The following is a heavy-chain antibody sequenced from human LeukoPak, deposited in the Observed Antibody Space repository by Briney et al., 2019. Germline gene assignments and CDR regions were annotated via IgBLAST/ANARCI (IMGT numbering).Heavy chain of an antibody. V-gene: IGHV4-59*01. J-gene: IGHJ6*03. D-gene: IGHD6-13*01. CDR2: IYYSGST. CDR1: GGSISSYY. CDR3: ARGRPARGYEAADPKAHYYMDV. Sequence: SETLSLTCTVSGGSISSYYWSWIRQPPGKGLEWIGYIYYSGSTNYNPSLKSRVTISVDTSKNQFSLKLSSVTAADTAVYYCARGRPARGYEAADPKAHYYMDVWGKGTTVTVSS.